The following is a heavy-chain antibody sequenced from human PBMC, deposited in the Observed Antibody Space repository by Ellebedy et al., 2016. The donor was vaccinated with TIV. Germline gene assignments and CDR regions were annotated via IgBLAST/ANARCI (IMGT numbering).Heavy chain of an antibody. CDR3: AKDPSYYDSSGSEPYFDY. CDR1: GFTFSSYS. CDR2: ISSSSSTI. J-gene: IGHJ4*02. V-gene: IGHV3-48*01. Sequence: GGSLRLXXAASGFTFSSYSMNWVRQAPGKGLEWVSYISSSSSTIYYADSVKGRFTISRDNAKNSLYLQMNSLRAEDTAVYYCAKDPSYYDSSGSEPYFDYWGQGTLVTVSS. D-gene: IGHD3-22*01.